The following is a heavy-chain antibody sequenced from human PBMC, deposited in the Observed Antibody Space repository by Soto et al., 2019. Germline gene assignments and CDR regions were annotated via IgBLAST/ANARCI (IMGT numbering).Heavy chain of an antibody. CDR1: GGSINRGGYY. Sequence: PSETLSLTCSVSGGSINRGGYYCSWIRQHPGKGLEWIGYIYYNGNPYYNPSLKSRVNISIDTSRNQFSLKLTSVTAADTAVYYCAREAPAASDAFDVWGQGTMVTVSS. D-gene: IGHD2-2*01. CDR2: IYYNGNP. J-gene: IGHJ3*01. V-gene: IGHV4-31*03. CDR3: AREAPAASDAFDV.